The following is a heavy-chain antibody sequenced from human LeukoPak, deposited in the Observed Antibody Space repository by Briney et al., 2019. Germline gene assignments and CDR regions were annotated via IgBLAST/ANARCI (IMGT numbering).Heavy chain of an antibody. V-gene: IGHV3-23*01. Sequence: GGSLRLSCAASGFTFSSYAMSWVRQAPGKGLEWVSAISGSGGSTYYADSVKGRFTISRDNAKNSLYLQMNSLRAEDTAVYYCARDSSGYYYAKFDYWGQGTLVTVSS. D-gene: IGHD3-22*01. J-gene: IGHJ4*02. CDR3: ARDSSGYYYAKFDY. CDR1: GFTFSSYA. CDR2: ISGSGGST.